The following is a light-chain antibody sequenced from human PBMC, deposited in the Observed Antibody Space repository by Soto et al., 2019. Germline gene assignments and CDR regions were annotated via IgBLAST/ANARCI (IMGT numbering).Light chain of an antibody. CDR1: QSVNSN. J-gene: IGKJ1*01. CDR2: GAS. CDR3: QQYNKWPPWT. Sequence: EIVMTQSPATLSVSLGDRATLSCRASQSVNSNLAWYQQKPGQAPRLLIYGASTRATGIPARFRGSGSGTEFTLTISSLQSEDFAIYYCQQYNKWPPWTFGQGTKVDIK. V-gene: IGKV3-15*01.